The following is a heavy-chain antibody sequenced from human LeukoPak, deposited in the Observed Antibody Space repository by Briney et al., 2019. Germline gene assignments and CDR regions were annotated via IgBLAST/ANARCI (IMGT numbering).Heavy chain of an antibody. CDR2: IYYSGST. CDR3: ARHAQRTIFGVVRPDAFDP. D-gene: IGHD3-3*01. CDR1: GGSISSYY. Sequence: SETLSLTCPAPGGSISSYYWSWIRQPPGKGLQWIGYIYYSGSTNYTPSLKSRVTISVDTSKNQFSLKLSSVTAADTAVYCCARHAQRTIFGVVRPDAFDPWGQGTLVTVSS. J-gene: IGHJ5*02. V-gene: IGHV4-59*08.